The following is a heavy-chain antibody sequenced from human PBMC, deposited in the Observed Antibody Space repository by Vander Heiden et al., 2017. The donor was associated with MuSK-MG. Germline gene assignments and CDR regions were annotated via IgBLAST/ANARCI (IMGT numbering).Heavy chain of an antibody. V-gene: IGHV3-23*01. D-gene: IGHD3-22*01. J-gene: IGHJ4*02. Sequence: EVQLLESGGGLVQPGGSLSLSCAASGFTFSSYAMSWVRQAPGKGLEWVSAISGSGGSTYYADSVKGRFTISRDNSKNTLYLQMNSLRAEDTAVYYCAKVTYYYDSSGYYPFDYWGQGTLVTVSS. CDR2: ISGSGGST. CDR1: GFTFSSYA. CDR3: AKVTYYYDSSGYYPFDY.